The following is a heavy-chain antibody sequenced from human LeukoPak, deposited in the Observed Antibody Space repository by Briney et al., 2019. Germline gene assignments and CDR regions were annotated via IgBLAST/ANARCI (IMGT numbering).Heavy chain of an antibody. CDR1: GDSVSSNSAT. D-gene: IGHD3-16*01. Sequence: SQTLSLTCAISGDSVSSNSATWNWIRQSPSRGLEWLGRTYYRSKWYNDYAPSVKSRIIISPDTSKNEFSLQPNSVTPEDTAVYYCAGIMSYFQYWDQGTLVTVSS. J-gene: IGHJ4*02. CDR2: TYYRSKWYN. CDR3: AGIMSYFQY. V-gene: IGHV6-1*01.